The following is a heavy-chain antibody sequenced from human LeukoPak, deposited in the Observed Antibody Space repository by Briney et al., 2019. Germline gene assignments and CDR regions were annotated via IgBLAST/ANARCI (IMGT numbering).Heavy chain of an antibody. Sequence: GSLRLSCAASGFTFSNYVMSWVRQAPGKGLEWVSGISGSGGSTHYADTVKGRFTISRDNSKNTLYLQMNSLRAEDTAVYYCAKSVEATAVWGSYYYGMDVWGQGTTVTVSS. CDR3: AKSVEATAVWGSYYYGMDV. CDR1: GFTFSNYV. D-gene: IGHD3-16*01. J-gene: IGHJ6*02. CDR2: ISGSGGST. V-gene: IGHV3-23*01.